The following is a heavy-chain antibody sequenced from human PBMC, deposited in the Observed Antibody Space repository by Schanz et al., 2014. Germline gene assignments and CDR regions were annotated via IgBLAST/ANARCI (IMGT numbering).Heavy chain of an antibody. CDR2: ITYSGGT. V-gene: IGHV4-59*12. CDR1: GDSITHFY. Sequence: QVRLQESGPGLVRPSETLSLTCTVSGDSITHFYWSWIRQSPGKGPEWIGYITYSGGTNHNASLKSRVTIPVATAKTQFSLSLSSVTAADTAVYYCARDVGGCSSSTSCYAFEIWGQGTMVTVSS. D-gene: IGHD2-2*01. CDR3: ARDVGGCSSSTSCYAFEI. J-gene: IGHJ3*02.